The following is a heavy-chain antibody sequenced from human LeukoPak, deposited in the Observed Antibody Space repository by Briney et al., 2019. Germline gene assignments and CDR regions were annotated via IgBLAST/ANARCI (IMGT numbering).Heavy chain of an antibody. Sequence: PGRSLRLSCAASGFTFSSYAMHWVRQAPGKGLEWVAVISYDGSNKYYADSVKGRFTISRDNSKNTLYLQMNSLRAEDTAVYYCAKAIFIAAADAFDYWGQGTLVTVSS. V-gene: IGHV3-30*04. D-gene: IGHD6-13*01. CDR1: GFTFSSYA. CDR2: ISYDGSNK. J-gene: IGHJ4*02. CDR3: AKAIFIAAADAFDY.